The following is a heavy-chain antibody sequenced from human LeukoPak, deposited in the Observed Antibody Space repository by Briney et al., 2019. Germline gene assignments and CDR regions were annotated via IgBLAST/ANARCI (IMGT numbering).Heavy chain of an antibody. V-gene: IGHV3-53*05. CDR2: IYSGGST. D-gene: IGHD2-15*01. CDR3: AKDSLSVVVAAYFDY. Sequence: PGGSLRLSCAASGFTVSSNYMSWVRQAPGKGLEWVSVIYSGGSTYYADSVKGRFTISRDNSKNTLYLQMNSLRAEDTAVYYCAKDSLSVVVAAYFDYWGQGTLVTVSS. J-gene: IGHJ4*02. CDR1: GFTVSSNY.